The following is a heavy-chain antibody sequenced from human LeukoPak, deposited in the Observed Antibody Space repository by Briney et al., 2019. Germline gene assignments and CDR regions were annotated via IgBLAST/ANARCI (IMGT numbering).Heavy chain of an antibody. Sequence: SETLSLTCAVYGGSISSYYWSWIRQPPGKGLEWIGYIYYSGSTNYNPSLKSRVTISVDTSKNQFSLKLSSVTAADTAVYYCARFTNRYYYYGMDVWGQGTTVTVSS. CDR3: ARFTNRYYYYGMDV. D-gene: IGHD2-2*01. J-gene: IGHJ6*02. CDR2: IYYSGST. V-gene: IGHV4-59*08. CDR1: GGSISSYY.